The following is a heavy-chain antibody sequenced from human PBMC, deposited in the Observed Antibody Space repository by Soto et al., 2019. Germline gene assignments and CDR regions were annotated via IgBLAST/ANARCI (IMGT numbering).Heavy chain of an antibody. V-gene: IGHV3-33*01. CDR3: ARGGVGATFSYFDR. CDR2: IWYDGSDK. J-gene: IGHJ4*02. CDR1: GFTFSNYG. Sequence: QVQLVESGGGVVQPGRSLRLSCAPSGFTFSNYGMHWVRQAPGKGLEWVAVIWYDGSDKYYADSVKGRFTISRDNSKNTRFLQMNSLRAEDTALYYCARGGVGATFSYFDRWGQGTLVTVSS. D-gene: IGHD1-26*01.